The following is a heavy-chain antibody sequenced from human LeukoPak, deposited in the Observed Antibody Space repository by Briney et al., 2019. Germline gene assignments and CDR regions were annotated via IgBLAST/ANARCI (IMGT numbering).Heavy chain of an antibody. J-gene: IGHJ3*02. D-gene: IGHD4-17*01. CDR2: IYYSGST. V-gene: IGHV4-31*11. Sequence: SETLSLTCAVSGGSISSGGYYWSWIRQHPGKGLEWMGYIYYSGSTYYNPSFKSRVTISVDTSKNQFSLKLSSVTAADTAVYYCARRTVTTSDDAFDIWGQGTMVTVSS. CDR3: ARRTVTTSDDAFDI. CDR1: GGSISSGGYY.